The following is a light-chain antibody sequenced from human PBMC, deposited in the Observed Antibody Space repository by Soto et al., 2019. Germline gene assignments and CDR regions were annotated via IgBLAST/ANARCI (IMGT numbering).Light chain of an antibody. J-gene: IGKJ2*01. CDR1: QSVRSNY. CDR2: GAS. Sequence: EIVLTQSPGTLSLSPGERATLSCRASQSVRSNYFSWYQQKPGQAPSLLIYGASTRATGIPDRFSGRGSGKDFTLTITRLEPEDFAVYYCHQYCNSPGTFGQGTKLEIK. CDR3: HQYCNSPGT. V-gene: IGKV3-20*01.